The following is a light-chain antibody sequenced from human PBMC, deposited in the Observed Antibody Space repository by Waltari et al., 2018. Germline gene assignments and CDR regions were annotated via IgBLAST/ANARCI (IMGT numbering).Light chain of an antibody. V-gene: IGKV1-6*01. CDR1: QGIRND. CDR3: LQDDSYVQS. CDR2: GSS. J-gene: IGKJ1*01. Sequence: AIQMTQSPSSLSASVGDRVTITCRASQGIRNDLGWYQQKPGKAPKLLIYGSSILHSGVPSRFSGSGSGTDFTLTISSLQPEDFATYYCLQDDSYVQSFGQGTKVEIK.